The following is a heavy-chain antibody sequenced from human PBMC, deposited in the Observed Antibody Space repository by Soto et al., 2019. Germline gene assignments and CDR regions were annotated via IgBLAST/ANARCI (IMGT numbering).Heavy chain of an antibody. V-gene: IGHV4-59*01. D-gene: IGHD3-22*01. J-gene: IGHJ4*02. Sequence: QVQLQESSPGLVKPSETLSLTCTVSGGSISSYDWSWIRQPPGKGLEWIGYIYYSGSTNYNPSLKSRGTISVDTSKNQYSLKLSSVTAADTAVYYCARAYDSSGYGDYFDYWCQGTLVTVSS. CDR3: ARAYDSSGYGDYFDY. CDR1: GGSISSYD. CDR2: IYYSGST.